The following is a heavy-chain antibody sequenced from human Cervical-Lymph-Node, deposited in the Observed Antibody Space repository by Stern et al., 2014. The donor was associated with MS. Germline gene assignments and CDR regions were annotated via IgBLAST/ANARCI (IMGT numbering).Heavy chain of an antibody. CDR3: ERRRDSGGYDTFDI. Sequence: VQLVESGAEVTKPGASLKISCKASGYSFSNFWIGWARQMPPKCLEWLGIIYPGDLDTNYSPSFQGPVTISADESTSTLSLQVRSLKASDAAMYYCERRRDSGGYDTFDIWGQGTMLIVSS. CDR1: GYSFSNFW. CDR2: IYPGDLDT. J-gene: IGHJ3*02. V-gene: IGHV5-51*01. D-gene: IGHD3-22*01.